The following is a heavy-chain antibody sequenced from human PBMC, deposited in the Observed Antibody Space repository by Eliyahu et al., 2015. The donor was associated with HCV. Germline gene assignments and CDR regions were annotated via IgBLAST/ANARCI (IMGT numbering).Heavy chain of an antibody. V-gene: IGHV3-30*03. Sequence: QVQLVESGGGVVQPGRSLRLSCAASGFXXSXXXXPXVRQAPGKGLEWVAVISYDGSNKYYADSVKGRFTISRDNSKNTLYLQMNSLRAEDTAVYYCARAHGLTGSTKDRGGFDYFDYWGQGTLVTVSS. D-gene: IGHD3-16*01. CDR2: ISYDGSNK. CDR3: ARAHGLTGSTKDRGGFDYFDY. J-gene: IGHJ4*02. CDR1: GFXXSXXX.